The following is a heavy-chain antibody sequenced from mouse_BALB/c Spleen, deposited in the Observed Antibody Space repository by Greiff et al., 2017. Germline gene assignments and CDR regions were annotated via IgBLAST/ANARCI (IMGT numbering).Heavy chain of an antibody. J-gene: IGHJ3*01. CDR2: ISSGSSTI. D-gene: IGHD1-3*01. CDR3: ARDWGKAWFAY. Sequence: EVQRVESGGGLVQPGGSRKLSCAASGFTFSSFGMHWVRQAPEKGLEWVAYISSGSSTIYYADTVKGRFTISRDNPKNTLFLQMTSLRSEDTAMYYCARDWGKAWFAYWGQGTLVTVSA. V-gene: IGHV5-17*02. CDR1: GFTFSSFG.